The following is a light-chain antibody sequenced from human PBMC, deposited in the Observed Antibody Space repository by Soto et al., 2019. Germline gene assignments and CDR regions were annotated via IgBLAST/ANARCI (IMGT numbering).Light chain of an antibody. Sequence: GTVSVSKGERATLSCRAIHTITNNYLAWYQQQPGQAPRLLIYGASSRATGIPLRFSGSGSGTDFTLTISSLEPADFPVYYCLQFATSPPVTLAQGTRLENK. CDR2: GAS. CDR3: LQFATSPPVT. CDR1: HTITNNY. V-gene: IGKV3-20*01. J-gene: IGKJ5*01.